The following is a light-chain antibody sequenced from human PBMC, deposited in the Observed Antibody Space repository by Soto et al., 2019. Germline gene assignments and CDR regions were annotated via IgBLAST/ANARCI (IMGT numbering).Light chain of an antibody. CDR2: AAS. Sequence: DIQMTQSPSSLSASVGNRVTITCQASQDIATYLNWYQQKPGKAPKLLIYAASSLQSGVPSRFSGSGSGTDFTLTISCLQSEDSATYYCQQYYSYPRLTFGGGTKVDI. CDR3: QQYYSYPRLT. V-gene: IGKV1-16*01. J-gene: IGKJ4*01. CDR1: QDIATY.